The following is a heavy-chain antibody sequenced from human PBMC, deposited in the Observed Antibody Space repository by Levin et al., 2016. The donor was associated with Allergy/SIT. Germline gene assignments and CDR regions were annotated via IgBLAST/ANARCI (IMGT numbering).Heavy chain of an antibody. CDR3: AKDIQSYRYNWKGNWFDP. CDR1: GFTFDDYA. V-gene: IGHV3-43*02. D-gene: IGHD1-1*01. CDR2: ISGDGGST. Sequence: GESLKISCAASGFTFDDYAMHWVRQAPGKGLEWVSLISGDGGSTYYADSVKGRFTISRDNSKNSLYLQMNSLRTEDTALYYCAKDIQSYRYNWKGNWFDPWGQGTLVTVSS. J-gene: IGHJ5*02.